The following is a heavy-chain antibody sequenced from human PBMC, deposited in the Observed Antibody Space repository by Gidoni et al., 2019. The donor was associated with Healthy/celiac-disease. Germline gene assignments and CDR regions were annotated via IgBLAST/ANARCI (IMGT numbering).Heavy chain of an antibody. CDR3: ARDRDDYGDSFDY. J-gene: IGHJ4*02. CDR1: GGTFSSYT. Sequence: QVQLVQSGAEVKKPGSSVKVSCKASGGTFSSYTISWVRQAPGQGLEWMGRIIPILGIANYAQKFQGRVTITADKSTSTAYMELSSLRSEDTAVYYCARDRDDYGDSFDYWGQGTLVTVSS. CDR2: IIPILGIA. D-gene: IGHD4-17*01. V-gene: IGHV1-69*08.